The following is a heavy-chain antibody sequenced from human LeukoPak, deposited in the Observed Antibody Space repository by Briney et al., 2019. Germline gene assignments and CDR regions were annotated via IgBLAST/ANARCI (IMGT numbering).Heavy chain of an antibody. CDR3: ARGVVECGGDCSSAADGGDY. J-gene: IGHJ4*02. D-gene: IGHD2-21*02. CDR2: INHSGST. CDR1: GGSFSGYY. Sequence: SETLSLTCAVYGGSFSGYYWSWIRQPPVKGLEWIGEINHSGSTNYNPSLKSRVTISVDTSKNQFSLKLSSVTAADTAVYYCARGVVECGGDCSSAADGGDYWGQGTLVTVSS. V-gene: IGHV4-34*01.